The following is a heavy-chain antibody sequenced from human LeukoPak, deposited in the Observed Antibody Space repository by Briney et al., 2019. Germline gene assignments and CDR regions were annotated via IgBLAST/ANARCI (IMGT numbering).Heavy chain of an antibody. D-gene: IGHD3-10*01. CDR3: ARGPVLLWFGEFYYYYYYMDV. J-gene: IGHJ6*03. CDR1: GYTFTGYY. CDR2: INPNSGGT. V-gene: IGHV1-2*02. Sequence: ASVKVSCKASGYTFTGYYMHWVRQAPGQGLEWTGWINPNSGGTNYAQKFQGRVTMTRDTSISTAYMELSRLRSDDTAVYYCARGPVLLWFGEFYYYYYYMDVWGKGTTVTVSS.